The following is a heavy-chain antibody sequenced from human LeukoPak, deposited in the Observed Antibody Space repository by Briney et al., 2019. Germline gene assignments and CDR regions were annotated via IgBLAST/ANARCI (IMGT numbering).Heavy chain of an antibody. J-gene: IGHJ4*02. CDR1: GFSFRTYG. CDR2: IRFDGSNK. V-gene: IGHV3-30*02. CDR3: AKLAGRGAAIAFDY. Sequence: LSGGSLRLSCAASGFSFRTYGMDWVRQAPGRGLEWVAFIRFDGSNKYYADSVRGRFIISRDNSNNTLYLQMNSLRADDTSVYYCAKLAGRGAAIAFDYWGQGTLVTVSS. D-gene: IGHD2-2*01.